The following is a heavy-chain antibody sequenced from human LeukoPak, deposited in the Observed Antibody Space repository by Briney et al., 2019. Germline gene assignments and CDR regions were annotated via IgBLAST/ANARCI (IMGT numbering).Heavy chain of an antibody. Sequence: SETLSLTCTVSGGSLSSTTYYWGWIRQPPGTGPEWIGTVYYSGSTYYNPSLKSRVTISVDTSRNQFSLSLNSVTAADTALYSCARHSLRKTGNWFDPWGRGNLVHVSS. D-gene: IGHD1-14*01. CDR1: GGSLSSTTYY. J-gene: IGHJ5*02. V-gene: IGHV4-39*01. CDR2: VYYSGST. CDR3: ARHSLRKTGNWFDP.